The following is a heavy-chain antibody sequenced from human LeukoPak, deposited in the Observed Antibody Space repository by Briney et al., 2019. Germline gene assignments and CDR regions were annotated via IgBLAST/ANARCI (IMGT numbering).Heavy chain of an antibody. D-gene: IGHD6-13*01. CDR3: ARVYYSDSYDYWYFDL. CDR1: GGSISSGSYY. J-gene: IGHJ2*01. CDR2: IYTSGST. Sequence: SETLSLTCTVSGGSISSGSYYWSWIRQPAGKGLEWIGRIYTSGSTNYNPSLKSRVTISVDTSKNQFSLKLSSVTAADTAVYYCARVYYSDSYDYWYFDLWGRGTLVTVSS. V-gene: IGHV4-61*02.